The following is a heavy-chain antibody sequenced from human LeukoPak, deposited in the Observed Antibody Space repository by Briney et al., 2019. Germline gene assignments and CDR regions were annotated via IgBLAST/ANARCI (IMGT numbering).Heavy chain of an antibody. V-gene: IGHV1-2*04. CDR1: GYTFTGYY. CDR2: INPNSGGT. Sequence: ASVKVSCKASGYTFTGYYMHWVRQAPGQGLEWMGWINPNSGGTNYAQKFQGWVTMTRDTSISTAYMELSRLRSDDTAVYYCAREGGSSGWYENYYGMDVWGQGTTVTVSS. J-gene: IGHJ6*02. D-gene: IGHD6-19*01. CDR3: AREGGSSGWYENYYGMDV.